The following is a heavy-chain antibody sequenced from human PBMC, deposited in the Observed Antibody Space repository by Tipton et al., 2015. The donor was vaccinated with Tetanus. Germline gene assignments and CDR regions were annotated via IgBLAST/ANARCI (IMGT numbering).Heavy chain of an antibody. V-gene: IGHV4-31*03. CDR2: IYHRGST. J-gene: IGHJ4*02. CDR1: GVSISNGGYY. Sequence: TLSLTCTVSGVSISNGGYYWSWIRQHPGKGLEWIGYIYHRGSTYYNPSLTSRVTLSQDTSKSQFSLKLSSVTAADTAVYYCSRGVDRTKAGIDWGQGTLVTVSS. D-gene: IGHD5-12*01. CDR3: SRGVDRTKAGID.